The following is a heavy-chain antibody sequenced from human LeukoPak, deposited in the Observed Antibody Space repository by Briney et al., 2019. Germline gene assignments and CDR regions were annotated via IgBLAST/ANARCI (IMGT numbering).Heavy chain of an antibody. D-gene: IGHD2-15*01. CDR3: ARVLVVGAFDI. CDR1: DYSISSGYY. CDR2: MYHSGDT. V-gene: IGHV4-38-2*02. J-gene: IGHJ3*02. Sequence: SETLSLTCSVSDYSISSGYYWGWVRQPPGKGLQWLGSMYHSGDTYYNPSLKSRVTISVDTSKNQFSLKLSSVTAADTAVYYCARVLVVGAFDIWGQGTMVTVSS.